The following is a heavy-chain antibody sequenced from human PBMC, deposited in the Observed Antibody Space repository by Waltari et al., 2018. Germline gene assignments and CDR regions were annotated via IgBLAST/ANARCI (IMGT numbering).Heavy chain of an antibody. D-gene: IGHD3-10*01. CDR3: ERSLMGYYYYMDV. V-gene: IGHV3-48*04. CDR2: ITSINNAK. CDR1: GFTFSNYR. J-gene: IGHJ6*03. Sequence: EVQLVESGGGLVQPGGSLRLSCAASGFTFSNYRMNWVRQAPGKGLEWVSNITSINNAKSYADSVRGRFTISRDNAKDSLYLEMSSLRPEDTAIYYCERSLMGYYYYMDVWGKGTTVTISS.